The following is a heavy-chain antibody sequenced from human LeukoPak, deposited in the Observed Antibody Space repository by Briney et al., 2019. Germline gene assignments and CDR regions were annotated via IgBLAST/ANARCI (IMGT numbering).Heavy chain of an antibody. CDR3: ARVSTVTTNYSDY. D-gene: IGHD4-17*01. Sequence: PSETLSLTCTVSGGSISSGGYYWSWIRQHPGKGLEWIGYIYYSGSTYYNPSLKSRVTISVDTSKNQFSLKLSSVTAADTAVYYCARVSTVTTNYSDYWGQGTLVTVSS. J-gene: IGHJ4*02. CDR2: IYYSGST. CDR1: GGSISSGGYY. V-gene: IGHV4-31*03.